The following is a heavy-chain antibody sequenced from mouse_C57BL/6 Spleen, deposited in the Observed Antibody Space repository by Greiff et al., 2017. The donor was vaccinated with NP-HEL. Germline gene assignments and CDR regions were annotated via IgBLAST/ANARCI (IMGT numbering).Heavy chain of an antibody. CDR1: GYAFSSSW. D-gene: IGHD2-1*01. CDR2: IYPGDGDT. CDR3: ASGGNFPYYYAMDY. Sequence: QVQLQQSGPELVKPGASVKISCKASGYAFSSSWMNWVKQRPGKGLEWIGRIYPGDGDTNYNGKLKGKATLTADKSSSTAYMQLSSLTSEDSAVYFFASGGNFPYYYAMDYWGQGTSVTVSS. V-gene: IGHV1-82*01. J-gene: IGHJ4*01.